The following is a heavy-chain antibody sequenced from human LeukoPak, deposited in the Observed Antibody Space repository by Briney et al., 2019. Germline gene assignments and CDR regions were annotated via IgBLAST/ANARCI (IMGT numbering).Heavy chain of an antibody. V-gene: IGHV3-74*01. D-gene: IGHD1-7*01. CDR1: AFIFSGHW. Sequence: GGSLRLSCEGSAFIFSGHWMNWVRQTPGKGLEWVSRINSDGSSTSYADSVKGRFAISRDNAKNTLYLQMNSLRAEDTAVYYCARGGNYPFDYWGQGTLVTVSS. J-gene: IGHJ4*02. CDR3: ARGGNYPFDY. CDR2: INSDGSST.